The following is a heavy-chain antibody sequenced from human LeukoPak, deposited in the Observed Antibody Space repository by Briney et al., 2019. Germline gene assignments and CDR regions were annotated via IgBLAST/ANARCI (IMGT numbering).Heavy chain of an antibody. CDR1: GGTFSSYA. J-gene: IGHJ3*02. V-gene: IGHV1-69*13. D-gene: IGHD3-22*01. CDR2: IIPIFGTA. Sequence: SVKVSCKASGGTFSSYAISWVRRAPGQGLEWMGGIIPIFGTANYAQKFQGRVTITADESTSTAYMELSSLRSEDTAVYYCASPYPRITMIVPDAFDIWGQGTMVTVSS. CDR3: ASPYPRITMIVPDAFDI.